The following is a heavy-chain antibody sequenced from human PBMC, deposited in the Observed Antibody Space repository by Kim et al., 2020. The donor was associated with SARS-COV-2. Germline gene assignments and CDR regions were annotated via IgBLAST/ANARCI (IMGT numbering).Heavy chain of an antibody. J-gene: IGHJ4*02. D-gene: IGHD3-3*01. CDR3: ARHPSDFWSGYLLYFDY. V-gene: IGHV4-39*01. Sequence: SETLSLTCTVSGGSISSSSYYWGWIRQPPGKGLEWIGSIYYSGSTYYNPSLKSRVTISVDTSKNQFSLKLSSVTAADTAVYYCARHPSDFWSGYLLYFDYWGQGTLVTVSS. CDR1: GGSISSSSYY. CDR2: IYYSGST.